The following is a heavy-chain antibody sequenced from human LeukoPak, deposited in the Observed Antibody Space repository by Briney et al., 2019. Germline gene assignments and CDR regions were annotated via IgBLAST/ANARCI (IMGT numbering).Heavy chain of an antibody. CDR3: ARAGIVGSIGVDR. J-gene: IGHJ5*02. D-gene: IGHD1-26*01. CDR1: GFTFSSSW. CDR2: INGDGSTS. V-gene: IGHV3-74*01. Sequence: GGSLRLSCAASGFTFSSSWMHWVRQAPGKGLVWVSRINGDGSTSNYADSVKGRFTISRDNAKNTLYLQMNGLRAEDTSVYYCARAGIVGSIGVDRWGQGTLVTVSP.